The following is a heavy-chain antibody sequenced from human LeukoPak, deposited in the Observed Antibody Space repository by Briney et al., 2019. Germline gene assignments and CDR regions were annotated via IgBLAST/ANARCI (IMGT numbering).Heavy chain of an antibody. CDR1: GFNFGTYW. Sequence: GGSLRLSCAASGFNFGTYWMSWVRQAPGKGLEWVANIKQDGSEKYYVDSVEGRFTISRDNAKSSLYLQMNSLRAEDTAVYYCARDPSSTVSDAFDVWGQGTMVTVSS. CDR2: IKQDGSEK. D-gene: IGHD5/OR15-5a*01. CDR3: ARDPSSTVSDAFDV. J-gene: IGHJ3*01. V-gene: IGHV3-7*01.